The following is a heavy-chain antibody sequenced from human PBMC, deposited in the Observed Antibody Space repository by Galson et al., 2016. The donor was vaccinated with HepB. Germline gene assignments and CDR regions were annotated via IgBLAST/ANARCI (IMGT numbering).Heavy chain of an antibody. Sequence: SETLSLTCTVSGGSLSGYYWGWVRQAPGKGLEWIGYIYTSGRTNYNPSLNSRVTISVDTSTHHFSLKLSSVTAADTAVYFCARGFKYYGSSGHTSRVFDYWGQGILVTVSS. D-gene: IGHD3-22*01. CDR1: GGSLSGYY. J-gene: IGHJ4*02. CDR2: IYTSGRT. CDR3: ARGFKYYGSSGHTSRVFDY. V-gene: IGHV4-4*08.